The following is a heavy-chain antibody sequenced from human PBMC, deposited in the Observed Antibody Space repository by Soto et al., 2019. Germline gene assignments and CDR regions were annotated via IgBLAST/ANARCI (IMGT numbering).Heavy chain of an antibody. Sequence: SVKVSFKASGGTFSSYAISWVRQAPGQGLEWMGGIIPIFGTANYAQKFQGRVTITADESTSTAYMELSSLRSEDTAVYYCARAPSTYKWCLGYWGQGTLVTVSS. D-gene: IGHD2-15*01. CDR3: ARAPSTYKWCLGY. CDR1: GGTFSSYA. J-gene: IGHJ4*02. CDR2: IIPIFGTA. V-gene: IGHV1-69*13.